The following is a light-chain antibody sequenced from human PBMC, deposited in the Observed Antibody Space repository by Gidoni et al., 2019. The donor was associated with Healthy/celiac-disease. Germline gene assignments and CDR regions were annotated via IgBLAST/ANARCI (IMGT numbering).Light chain of an antibody. V-gene: IGKV3-11*01. CDR2: DAS. CDR1: QSVSSY. CDR3: QQRSNWRIT. J-gene: IGKJ5*01. Sequence: EIVLTQSPATLSLSPGERATLSCRASQSVSSYLAWYQQKPGQAPRLLIYDASNGATGIPARFSGSGSGTDFTLTISSREPEDFAVYYCQQRSNWRITFGQGTRLEIK.